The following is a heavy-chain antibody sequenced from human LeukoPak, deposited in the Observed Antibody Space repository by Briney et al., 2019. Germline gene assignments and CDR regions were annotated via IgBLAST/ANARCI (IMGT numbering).Heavy chain of an antibody. CDR1: GYTFTSYD. J-gene: IGHJ6*03. D-gene: IGHD2-2*01. Sequence: ASVKVSCKASGYTFTSYDINWVRQATGQGLEWMGWMNPNNDNTGYAQKFQGRVTITRNTSTSTAYMELSSLRSEDTAVYYCARSGWGYCSSTSCYAPRTSRGRRNYYYYYYMDVWGKGTTVTVSS. CDR3: ARSGWGYCSSTSCYAPRTSRGRRNYYYYYYMDV. V-gene: IGHV1-8*03. CDR2: MNPNNDNT.